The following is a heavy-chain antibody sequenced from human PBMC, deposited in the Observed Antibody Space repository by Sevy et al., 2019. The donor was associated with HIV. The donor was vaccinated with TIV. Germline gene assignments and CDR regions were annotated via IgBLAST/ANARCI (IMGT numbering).Heavy chain of an antibody. CDR3: TRHRGEAFDI. J-gene: IGHJ3*02. CDR2: IRIKANSYAT. V-gene: IGHV3-73*01. Sequence: GGSLRLSCAASGFTFSGSAMHWVRQASGKGLEWVGLIRIKANSYATAYAASVKGRFTISRDDSKNTAYLQMNSLKTEDTAVYYCTRHRGEAFDIWGQGTMVTVSS. CDR1: GFTFSGSA. D-gene: IGHD3-16*01.